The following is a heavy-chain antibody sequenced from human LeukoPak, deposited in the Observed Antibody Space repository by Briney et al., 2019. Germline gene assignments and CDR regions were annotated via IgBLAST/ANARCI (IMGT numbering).Heavy chain of an antibody. CDR1: GFTFDDYA. D-gene: IGHD6-19*01. Sequence: PGGSLRLSCAASGFTFDDYAMHWVRQAPGKGLEWVSGISWNSGSIGYADSVKGRFTISRDNAKNCLYLQMNSLRAEDTALYYCAKDMAGGIAVAGTGFDYWGQGTLVTVSS. CDR2: ISWNSGSI. V-gene: IGHV3-9*01. CDR3: AKDMAGGIAVAGTGFDY. J-gene: IGHJ4*02.